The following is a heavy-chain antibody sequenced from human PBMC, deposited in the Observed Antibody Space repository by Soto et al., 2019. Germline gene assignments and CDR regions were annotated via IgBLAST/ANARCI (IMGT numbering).Heavy chain of an antibody. Sequence: GGSLRLFCAASGFTFSSYGMHWVRQAPGKGLEWVAVISYDGSNKSYADSVKGRFTISRDNAKNTVYLQMNSLRVEDTAVYYCARGWFGPDVWGKGTTVTVSS. CDR3: ARGWFGPDV. CDR1: GFTFSSYG. J-gene: IGHJ6*04. V-gene: IGHV3-30*03. CDR2: ISYDGSNK. D-gene: IGHD3-10*01.